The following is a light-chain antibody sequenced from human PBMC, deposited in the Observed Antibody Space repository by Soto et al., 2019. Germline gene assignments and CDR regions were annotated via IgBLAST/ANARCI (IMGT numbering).Light chain of an antibody. V-gene: IGKV3-11*01. CDR3: HQRRSGIRT. J-gene: IGKJ5*01. CDR2: CXT. CDR1: QSVXSY. Sequence: ELVVMQSPGTLSLSPGERATLSCRASQSVXSYLAWYQQEPGQAPRLFIYCXTNKIMGSPDRXSGSVSVTDFTLTISSLEPEYFAGYYCHQRRSGIRTFGQGTRLEIK.